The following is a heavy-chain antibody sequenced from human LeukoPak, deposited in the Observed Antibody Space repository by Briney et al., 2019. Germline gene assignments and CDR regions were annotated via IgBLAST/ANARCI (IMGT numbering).Heavy chain of an antibody. Sequence: SETLSLTCTVSGGSISSYYWSWIRQPPGKGLEWIGYIYYSGSTYYNPSLKSRVTISVDTSKNQFSLKLSSVTAADTAVYYCARGGVEYYDILTGSKLDAFDIWGQGTMVTVSS. D-gene: IGHD3-9*01. CDR2: IYYSGST. V-gene: IGHV4-30-4*01. J-gene: IGHJ3*02. CDR1: GGSISSYY. CDR3: ARGGVEYYDILTGSKLDAFDI.